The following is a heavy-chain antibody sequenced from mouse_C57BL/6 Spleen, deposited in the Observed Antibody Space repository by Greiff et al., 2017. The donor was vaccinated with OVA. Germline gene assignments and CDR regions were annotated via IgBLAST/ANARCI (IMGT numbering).Heavy chain of an antibody. CDR2: ISYDGSN. CDR3: ARGDGYYVPFDY. Sequence: EVQLQESGPGLVKPSQSLSLTCSVTGYSITSGYYWNWIRQFPGNKLEWMGYISYDGSNNYNPSLKNRISITRDTSKNQFFLKLNSVTTEDTATYYCARGDGYYVPFDYWGRGTTLTVTS. V-gene: IGHV3-6*01. CDR1: GYSITSGYY. J-gene: IGHJ2*01. D-gene: IGHD2-3*01.